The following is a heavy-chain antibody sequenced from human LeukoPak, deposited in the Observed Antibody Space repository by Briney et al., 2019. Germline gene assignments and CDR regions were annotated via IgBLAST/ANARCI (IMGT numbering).Heavy chain of an antibody. CDR1: GFTFSNAW. Sequence: GGSLRLSCAASGFTFSNAWMSWVRQAPGKGLEWVGRIKSKTGGGTTDYAAPVKGRFTISRDDSKNTLYLQMNSLKTEDTAVYYCTTKLLWFGEPRDYWGQGTLVTVSS. J-gene: IGHJ4*02. D-gene: IGHD3-10*01. CDR2: IKSKTGGGTT. V-gene: IGHV3-15*01. CDR3: TTKLLWFGEPRDY.